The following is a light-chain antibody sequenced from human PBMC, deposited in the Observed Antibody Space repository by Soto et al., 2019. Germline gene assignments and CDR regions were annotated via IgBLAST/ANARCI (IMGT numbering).Light chain of an antibody. Sequence: QSALTQPRSVSGSPGQSVTISCTGTSSDVGGYNYVSWYQQYPGKAPKLILYDVSKRPSGVPDRFAGSKSGNTASLTISGLQAEDEADYYCCSYAGTYTLGVFGGGTKLTVL. CDR3: CSYAGTYTLGV. J-gene: IGLJ3*02. CDR1: SSDVGGYNY. V-gene: IGLV2-11*01. CDR2: DVS.